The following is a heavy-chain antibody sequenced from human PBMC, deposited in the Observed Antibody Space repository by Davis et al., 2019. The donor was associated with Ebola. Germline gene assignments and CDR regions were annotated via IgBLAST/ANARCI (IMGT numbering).Heavy chain of an antibody. V-gene: IGHV5-10-1*01. CDR3: ARPYYDSSGYPYDAFDI. J-gene: IGHJ3*02. CDR1: GYSFTSYW. CDR2: IDPSDSYT. Sequence: GESLKISCKGSGYSFTSYWINWVRQMPGKGLEWMGRIDPSDSYTNYSPSFQGHVTISADKSISTAYLQWSSLKASDTAMYYCARPYYDSSGYPYDAFDIWGQGTMVTVSS. D-gene: IGHD3-22*01.